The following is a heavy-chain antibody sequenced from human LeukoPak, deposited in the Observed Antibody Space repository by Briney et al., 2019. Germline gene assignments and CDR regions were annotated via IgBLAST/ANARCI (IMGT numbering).Heavy chain of an antibody. Sequence: PSETLSLTCTVSGGSISSGSYYWSWIRQPAGKGLEWIGRIYTSGSTNYNPSLKSRVTISVDTSKNQFSLKLSSVTAADTAVYYCARGAGPFDYWGQGTLVTVSS. CDR3: ARGAGPFDY. CDR1: GGSISSGSYY. J-gene: IGHJ4*02. CDR2: IYTSGST. V-gene: IGHV4-61*02.